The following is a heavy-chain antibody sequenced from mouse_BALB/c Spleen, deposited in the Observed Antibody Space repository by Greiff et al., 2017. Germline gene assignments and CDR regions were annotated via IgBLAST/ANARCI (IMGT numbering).Heavy chain of an antibody. J-gene: IGHJ2*01. CDR3: ARQHYYGSSYFDY. Sequence: EVQRVESGGGLVKPGGSLKLSCAASGFAFSSYDMSWVRQTPEKRLEWVAYISSGGGSTYYPDTVKGRFTISRDNAKNTLYLQMSSLKSEDTAMYYCARQHYYGSSYFDYWGQGTTLTVSS. CDR1: GFAFSSYD. D-gene: IGHD1-1*01. CDR2: ISSGGGST. V-gene: IGHV5-12-1*01.